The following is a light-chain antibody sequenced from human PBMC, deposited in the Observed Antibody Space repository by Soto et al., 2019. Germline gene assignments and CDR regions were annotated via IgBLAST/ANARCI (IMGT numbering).Light chain of an antibody. Sequence: QSALTQPASVSGSPGQSITISCTGTSSDVGGYNYVSWYQQHPGKAPKLMIYEVSNRPSGVSNRFSGSKSGNTASLTISGLQAEDEADYHCSSYTSGSSNYVFGTGSKVTV. V-gene: IGLV2-14*01. CDR1: SSDVGGYNY. CDR3: SSYTSGSSNYV. J-gene: IGLJ1*01. CDR2: EVS.